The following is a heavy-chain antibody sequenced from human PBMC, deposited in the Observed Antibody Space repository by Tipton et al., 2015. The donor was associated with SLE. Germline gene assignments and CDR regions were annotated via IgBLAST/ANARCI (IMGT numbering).Heavy chain of an antibody. CDR3: ARPLVEMATSDAIDI. CDR1: GFTFSSYS. V-gene: IGHV3-48*01. D-gene: IGHD5-24*01. Sequence: SLRLSCAASGFTFSSYSMNWVRQAPGKGLEWVSYISRSSSTIYYADSVKGRFTISRDNAKNSLYLQMNSLRAEDTAVYYCARPLVEMATSDAIDIWGQGIMVTVSS. J-gene: IGHJ3*02. CDR2: ISRSSSTI.